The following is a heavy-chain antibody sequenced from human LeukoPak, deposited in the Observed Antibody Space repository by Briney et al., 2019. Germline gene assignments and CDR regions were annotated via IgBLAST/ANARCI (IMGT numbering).Heavy chain of an antibody. J-gene: IGHJ5*02. CDR2: ISSSGSTM. CDR1: GFTFSSYA. Sequence: GGSLRLSCAASGFTFSSYAMNWVRQAPGKGLEWVSYISSSGSTMYYADSVKGRFTISRDNAKNSLYLQMNSLRAEDTAVYYCARDLRGLVSWFDPWGQGTLVTVSS. V-gene: IGHV3-48*03. D-gene: IGHD4-17*01. CDR3: ARDLRGLVSWFDP.